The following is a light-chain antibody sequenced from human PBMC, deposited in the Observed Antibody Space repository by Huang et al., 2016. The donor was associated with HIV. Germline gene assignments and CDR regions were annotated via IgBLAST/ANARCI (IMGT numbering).Light chain of an antibody. J-gene: IGKJ1*01. CDR2: KAS. V-gene: IGKV1-5*03. CDR1: QSVSDY. CDR3: QQYKSNSWT. Sequence: DIQMTQSPSTLSASVGDRVTITCRASQSVSDYLAWYQQKPGNAPKLLIYKASSLESGVPSRFSGSGSGTEFTLTISTLQPDEFATYYCQQYKSNSWTFGQGTKVEIK.